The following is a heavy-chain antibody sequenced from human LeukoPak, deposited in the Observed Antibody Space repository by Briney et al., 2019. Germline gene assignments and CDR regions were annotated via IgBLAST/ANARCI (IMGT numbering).Heavy chain of an antibody. J-gene: IGHJ4*02. CDR3: ARMVNDYGDFDYFDY. CDR1: GGSISSYY. D-gene: IGHD4-17*01. V-gene: IGHV4-4*07. Sequence: SETLSLTCTVSGGSISSYYWSWIRQPAGKGLEWIGRIYTSGSTNYNPSLKSRVTMSVDTSKNQFSLKLSSVTVADTAVYYCARMVNDYGDFDYFDYWGQGTLVTVSS. CDR2: IYTSGST.